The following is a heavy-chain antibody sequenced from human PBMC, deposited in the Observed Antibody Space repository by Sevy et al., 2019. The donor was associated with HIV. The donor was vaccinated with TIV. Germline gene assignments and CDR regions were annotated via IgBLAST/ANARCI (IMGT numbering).Heavy chain of an antibody. V-gene: IGHV3-30-3*01. CDR1: GFTFSDYS. CDR2: ISYDGSNK. CDR3: ALERLSSNVAEYFQN. Sequence: GGSLRLSCAASGFTFSDYSMHWVRQAPGKGLEWVATISYDGSNKHYADSVKGRFTLSRDNSKNSLFLQMNSLRAGDTAVYYCALERLSSNVAEYFQNWGQGTLVTVSS. D-gene: IGHD1-1*01. J-gene: IGHJ1*01.